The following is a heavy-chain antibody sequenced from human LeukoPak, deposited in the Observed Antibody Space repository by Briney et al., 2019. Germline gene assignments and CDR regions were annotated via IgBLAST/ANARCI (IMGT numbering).Heavy chain of an antibody. J-gene: IGHJ4*02. CDR3: AKEGLRFFDF. CDR1: GFTFSSYS. V-gene: IGHV3-21*01. D-gene: IGHD3-16*01. Sequence: GGSLRLSCAASGFTFSSYSMNWVRQAPGKGLEWVSSISSSSSYIYYADSVKGRFTISRDNSKRTLYLQMNSLRSEDTAVYYCAKEGLRFFDFWGQGTLVTVSS. CDR2: ISSSSSYI.